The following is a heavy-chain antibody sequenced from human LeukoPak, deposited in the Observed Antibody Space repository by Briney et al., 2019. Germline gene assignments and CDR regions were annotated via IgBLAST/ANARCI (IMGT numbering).Heavy chain of an antibody. J-gene: IGHJ5*02. CDR2: ISAYNGNT. CDR3: AGDPDLSYGDYLQNWWFDP. V-gene: IGHV1-18*01. CDR1: GYTFTSYG. D-gene: IGHD4-17*01. Sequence: ASVKVSCKASGYTFTSYGISWVRQAPGQGLEWMGWISAYNGNTNYAQKLQGRVTMTTDTSTSTAYMELRSLRSDDTAVYYCAGDPDLSYGDYLQNWWFDPWGQGTLVTVSS.